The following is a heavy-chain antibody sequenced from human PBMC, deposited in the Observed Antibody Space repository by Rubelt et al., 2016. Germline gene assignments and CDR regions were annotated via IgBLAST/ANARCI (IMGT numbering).Heavy chain of an antibody. CDR2: ISSSSSTI. CDR3: ARPQSTIWYSAFDS. Sequence: EVQLLESGGGLVQPGGSQRLSCAASGFTFSSYSMNWVRQAPGKGLEWVSYISSSSSTIYYADSVKGRFTISRDNAKNSLFLQMNNLRAEDTAVYYCARPQSTIWYSAFDSWGQGTLVTVSS. CDR1: GFTFSSYS. J-gene: IGHJ4*01. D-gene: IGHD6-13*01. V-gene: IGHV3-48*01.